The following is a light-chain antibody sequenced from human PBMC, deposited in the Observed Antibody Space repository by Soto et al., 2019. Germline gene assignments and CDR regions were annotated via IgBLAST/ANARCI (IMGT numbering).Light chain of an antibody. V-gene: IGLV2-14*01. CDR1: SSDFGGYKF. CDR2: EVS. J-gene: IGLJ3*02. CDR3: SSFSGRTTM. Sequence: QSVLTQPASVSGSPGQSITLSCTGTSSDFGGYKFVSWYQQYPGKAPKLLIYEVSYRSSGVSDRFSGSKSGNTASLTISGLQAEDEAYYYCSSFSGRTTMFGGGTKLTVL.